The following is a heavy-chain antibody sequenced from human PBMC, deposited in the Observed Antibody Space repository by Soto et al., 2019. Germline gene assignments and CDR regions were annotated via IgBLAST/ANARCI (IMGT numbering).Heavy chain of an antibody. D-gene: IGHD4-17*01. CDR3: ARTPIRMTTVTTDLDY. CDR1: GFTFSSYG. J-gene: IGHJ4*02. CDR2: IWYDGSNK. Sequence: QVQLVESGGGVVQPGRSLRLSCAASGFTFSSYGMHWVRQAPGKGLEWVAVIWYDGSNKYYADSVKGRFTISRDNSKNTLYLHMNSLRAEDTAVYYCARTPIRMTTVTTDLDYWGQGTLVTVSS. V-gene: IGHV3-33*01.